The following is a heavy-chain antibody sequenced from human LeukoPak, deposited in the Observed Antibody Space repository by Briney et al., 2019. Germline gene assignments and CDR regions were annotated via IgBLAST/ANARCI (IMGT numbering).Heavy chain of an antibody. CDR2: INHSGST. CDR3: ARGGRPGGGSPFDY. Sequence: PSETLSLTCAVYGGSFSGYYWSWIRQPPGKGLEWIGEINHSGSTNYNPSLKSRVTISVDTSKNQFSLKLSSVTAADTAVYYCARGGRPGGGSPFDYWGQGTLVTVSS. V-gene: IGHV4-34*01. CDR1: GGSFSGYY. D-gene: IGHD2-15*01. J-gene: IGHJ4*02.